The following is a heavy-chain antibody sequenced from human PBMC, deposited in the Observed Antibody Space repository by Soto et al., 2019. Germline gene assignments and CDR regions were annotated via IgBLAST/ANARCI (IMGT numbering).Heavy chain of an antibody. CDR3: AKDLRPDGRYDLDY. J-gene: IGHJ4*02. CDR2: MVGDGSSS. D-gene: IGHD1-26*01. V-gene: IGHV3-23*01. Sequence: EVQLLESGGGLAQPGGSLRLSCAASGFIFRTYAMNWVRQAPGTGLEWVSVMVGDGSSSDYADSVRGRFTISRDNSKNTLYLQMNSLRVEDTAVYYCAKDLRPDGRYDLDYWGQGTLVTVSS. CDR1: GFIFRTYA.